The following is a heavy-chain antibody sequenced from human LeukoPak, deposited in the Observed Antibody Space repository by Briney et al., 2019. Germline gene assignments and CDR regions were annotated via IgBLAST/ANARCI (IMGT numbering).Heavy chain of an antibody. CDR3: ARGGYYYDSSGYYDY. CDR2: IIPIFGTA. CDR1: GGTFSSYA. J-gene: IGHJ4*02. Sequence: SVKVSCKASGGTFSSYAISWVRQAPGQGLEWMGGIIPIFGTANYAQKFQGRVTITADESTSTAYMELSSLRSEDTAVYYCARGGYYYDSSGYYDYWGRGTLVTVSS. V-gene: IGHV1-69*13. D-gene: IGHD3-22*01.